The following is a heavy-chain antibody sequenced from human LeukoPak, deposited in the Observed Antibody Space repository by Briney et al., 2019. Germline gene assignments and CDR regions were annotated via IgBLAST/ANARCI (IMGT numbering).Heavy chain of an antibody. J-gene: IGHJ4*02. CDR2: ISGSGGST. CDR3: AKGDIIAVAGIGDY. CDR1: GFTFSSYT. Sequence: GGSLRLSCAASGFTFSSYTMSWVRQAPGKGLEWVSAISGSGGSTYYADSVKGRFTISRDNSKNTLYLQMNSLRAEDTAVYYCAKGDIIAVAGIGDYWGQGTLVTVSS. D-gene: IGHD6-19*01. V-gene: IGHV3-23*01.